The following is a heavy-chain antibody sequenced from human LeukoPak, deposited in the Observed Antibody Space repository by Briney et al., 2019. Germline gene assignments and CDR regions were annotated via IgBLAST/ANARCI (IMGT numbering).Heavy chain of an antibody. CDR3: AREAPYYMVV. CDR1: GFTVSNNY. V-gene: IGHV3-53*01. CDR2: IYSNGDT. Sequence: GGSLRLSCSASGFTVSNNYMTWVRQAPGKGLEWVSTIYSNGDTYYPDSVRGRFTISRDNSQNTLYLQMNSLRAGDTAVYYCAREAPYYMVVWGKGTTVTVFS. J-gene: IGHJ6*03.